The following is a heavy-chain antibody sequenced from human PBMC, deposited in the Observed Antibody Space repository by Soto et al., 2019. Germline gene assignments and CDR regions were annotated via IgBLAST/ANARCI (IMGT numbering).Heavy chain of an antibody. V-gene: IGHV1-3*01. Sequence: QVHLVQSGAEVKRPGASVKVSCKTSGYSFMTQTLNWVRQAPGQSLEWVGWINGGNGATKYSPKFQGRLYITRDASASTASMELSSLRSEDTAVYYCARGPNCGGDCDWGQGTLVTVSS. CDR1: GYSFMTQT. CDR2: INGGNGAT. D-gene: IGHD2-21*02. J-gene: IGHJ4*02. CDR3: ARGPNCGGDCD.